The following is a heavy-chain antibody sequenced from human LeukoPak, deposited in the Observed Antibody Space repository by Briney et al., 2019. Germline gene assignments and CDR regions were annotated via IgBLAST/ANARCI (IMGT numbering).Heavy chain of an antibody. CDR3: AGRRVTMVPV. Sequence: SETLSLTCAVSGGSFSGYYWNWIRQPPGKGLEWIGEINRSGSTNYNPSLKSRVTISVDTSKNQFSLKLSSVTAAGTAVYYCAGRRVTMVPVWGKGTTVTVSS. J-gene: IGHJ6*04. D-gene: IGHD3-10*01. V-gene: IGHV4-34*01. CDR1: GGSFSGYY. CDR2: INRSGST.